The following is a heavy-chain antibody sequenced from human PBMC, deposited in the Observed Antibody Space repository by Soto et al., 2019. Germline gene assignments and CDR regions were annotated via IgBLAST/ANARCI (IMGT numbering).Heavy chain of an antibody. CDR3: ARRGGSTVTTSDVYSYQYGMDV. J-gene: IGHJ6*02. CDR2: IIPIFSTA. CDR1: GGTFSSYA. D-gene: IGHD4-17*01. V-gene: IGHV1-69*01. Sequence: QVQLVQSGAEVKKPGSSVKVSCKASGGTFSSYAISWVRQAPGQGLEWMGGIIPIFSTANYAQKFQGRVTITADESTSTAYMELSSLRSEDTAVYYCARRGGSTVTTSDVYSYQYGMDVWGQGTTVTVSS.